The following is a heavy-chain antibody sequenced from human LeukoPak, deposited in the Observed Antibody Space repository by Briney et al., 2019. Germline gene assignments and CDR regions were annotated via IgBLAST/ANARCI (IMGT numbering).Heavy chain of an antibody. CDR3: ATDLSGSYSYFDY. Sequence: ASVKVSCKVSGYTLTELSMHWVRQAPGKGLEWMGGFDPEGGETIYAQKFQGRVTMTEDTSTDTAYMELSSLRSEDTAVYYCATDLSGSYSYFDYWGQGTLVTVSS. CDR2: FDPEGGET. CDR1: GYTLTELS. D-gene: IGHD1-26*01. V-gene: IGHV1-24*01. J-gene: IGHJ4*02.